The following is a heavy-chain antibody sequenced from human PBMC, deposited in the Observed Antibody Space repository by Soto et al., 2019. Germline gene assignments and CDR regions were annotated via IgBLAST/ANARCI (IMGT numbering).Heavy chain of an antibody. CDR2: ISGSGGST. V-gene: IGHV3-23*01. CDR1: GFTFSIYA. Sequence: PGGSLRLSCAASGFTFSIYAMSWVRQAPGKGLEWVSTISGSGGSTYYADSVKGRFTSSRDNCKNTLYLQMSSLRAEDTAVYYCAKDPPITILWGQGTLVTVSS. D-gene: IGHD3-3*01. J-gene: IGHJ4*02. CDR3: AKDPPITIL.